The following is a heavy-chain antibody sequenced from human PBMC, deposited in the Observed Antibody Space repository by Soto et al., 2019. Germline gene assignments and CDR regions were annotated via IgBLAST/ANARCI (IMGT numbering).Heavy chain of an antibody. CDR2: IYYSGSA. D-gene: IGHD6-19*01. J-gene: IGHJ4*02. CDR3: ARGEAGVAGRLDY. Sequence: ASETLSLTCTVSDASISTATFYWIRQLPGEALEWIGYIYYSGSAYYNSSLRSRATLSLDTSKSEFSLTLTSLTAADTAVYYCARGEAGVAGRLDYWGQGTLVTVSS. V-gene: IGHV4-31*03. CDR1: DASISTATFY.